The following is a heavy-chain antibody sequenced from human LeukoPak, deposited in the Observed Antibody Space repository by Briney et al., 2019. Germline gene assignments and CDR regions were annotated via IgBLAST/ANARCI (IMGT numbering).Heavy chain of an antibody. J-gene: IGHJ4*02. V-gene: IGHV4-39*01. CDR1: GGSISSSSYY. CDR3: VRLGSSGYSDY. CDR2: INCGGST. D-gene: IGHD3-22*01. Sequence: KTSETPSLTCTVSGGSISSSSYYWGSIRQPPGKGPEWIGNINCGGSTYYNPSLRSRVTFSVDASKNQFSLMLSSVTATDTAVYYCVRLGSSGYSDYWGQGTLVTVSS.